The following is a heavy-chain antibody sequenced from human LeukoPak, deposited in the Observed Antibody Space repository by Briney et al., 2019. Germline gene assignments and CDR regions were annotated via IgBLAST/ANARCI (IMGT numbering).Heavy chain of an antibody. CDR1: GGSFSGYY. Sequence: SETLSLTCAVYGGSFSGYYWSWIRQPPGKGLEWIGGINHSGSTNYNPSLKSRVTISVHTSKNQFSLKLSSVTAADTAVYYCARVIIVVVPAAPLYYYYMDVWGKGTTVTVSS. CDR3: ARVIIVVVPAAPLYYYYMDV. J-gene: IGHJ6*03. V-gene: IGHV4-34*01. CDR2: INHSGST. D-gene: IGHD2-2*01.